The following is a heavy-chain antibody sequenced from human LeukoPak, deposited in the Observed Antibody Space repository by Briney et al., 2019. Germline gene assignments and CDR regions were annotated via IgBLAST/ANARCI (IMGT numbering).Heavy chain of an antibody. CDR1: GYTFTGYY. CDR3: ARQRGGQSEDAFDI. Sequence: GASVKVSCKASGYTFTGYYMHWLRQAPGQGLEWMGWINPNSGDTNYAQNFQGRVTMTRDTSTSTVYMELSSLRSEDTAVYYCARQRGGQSEDAFDIWGQGTVVTVSS. V-gene: IGHV1-2*02. J-gene: IGHJ3*02. D-gene: IGHD3-16*01. CDR2: INPNSGDT.